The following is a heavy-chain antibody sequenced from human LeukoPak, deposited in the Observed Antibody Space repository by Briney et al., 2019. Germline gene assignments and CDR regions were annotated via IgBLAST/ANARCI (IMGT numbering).Heavy chain of an antibody. CDR3: AKAPPLTGSFDY. Sequence: GGSLRLSCAASGFTFSSYWMSWVRQAPGKGLEWVSAISGSGGSTYYADSVEGRFTISRENSKNTLYLQMNSLRAEDTAVYYCAKAPPLTGSFDYWGQGTLVTVSS. D-gene: IGHD4/OR15-4a*01. V-gene: IGHV3-23*01. J-gene: IGHJ4*02. CDR1: GFTFSSYW. CDR2: ISGSGGST.